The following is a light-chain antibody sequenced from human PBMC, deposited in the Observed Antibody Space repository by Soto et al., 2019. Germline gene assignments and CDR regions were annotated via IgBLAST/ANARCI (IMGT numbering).Light chain of an antibody. CDR1: QSVGSY. CDR2: DAS. CDR3: RQRGNWHGT. J-gene: IGKJ1*01. Sequence: EIVLTQSPATLSLSPGERATLSCRASQSVGSYLAWYQQKPGKAPRLLIYDASNRVTGIPPRFSGSGSGTDVTLTISSLEPEDFSVYYCRQRGNWHGTFGQGTKVEI. V-gene: IGKV3-11*01.